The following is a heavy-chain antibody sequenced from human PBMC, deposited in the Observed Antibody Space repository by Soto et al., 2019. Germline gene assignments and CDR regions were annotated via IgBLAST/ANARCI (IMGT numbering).Heavy chain of an antibody. D-gene: IGHD3-10*02. Sequence: SETLSLTCTVSGGSISSGGYYWSWIRQHPGKGLEWIGYIYYSGSTYCNPSLKSRVTISVDTSKNQFSLKLSSVTAADTAVYYCARDVWSGVFGELNWFDPWGQGTLVTVS. CDR1: GGSISSGGYY. V-gene: IGHV4-31*03. CDR3: ARDVWSGVFGELNWFDP. CDR2: IYYSGST. J-gene: IGHJ5*02.